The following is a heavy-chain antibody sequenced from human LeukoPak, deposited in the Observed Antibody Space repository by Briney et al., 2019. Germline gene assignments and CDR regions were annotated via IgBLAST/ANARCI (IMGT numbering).Heavy chain of an antibody. V-gene: IGHV1-46*01. D-gene: IGHD3-10*01. CDR2: INPSDGVI. Sequence: ASVKVSCKASGYTFTRYYMHWVRQAPGQGLEWMGIINPSDGVIDYAQKFQDRVTMTRDTSTSTVYMELSSLRSEDTAVYYCARRGSGSYVLDYWGQGTLVTVSS. J-gene: IGHJ4*02. CDR3: ARRGSGSYVLDY. CDR1: GYTFTRYY.